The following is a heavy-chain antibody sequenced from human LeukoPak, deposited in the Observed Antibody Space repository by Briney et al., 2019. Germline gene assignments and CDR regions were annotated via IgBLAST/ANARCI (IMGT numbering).Heavy chain of an antibody. V-gene: IGHV3-48*01. Sequence: GGSLRLSCAASGFTFSSYGMNWVRQAPGKGLEWVSYIRSSSTIYYADSVKGRFTISRDNAKNSLYLQMNSLRAEDTAVYYCARYVDTAMELDYWGQGTLVTVSS. CDR3: ARYVDTAMELDY. CDR2: IRSSSTI. J-gene: IGHJ4*02. D-gene: IGHD5-18*01. CDR1: GFTFSSYG.